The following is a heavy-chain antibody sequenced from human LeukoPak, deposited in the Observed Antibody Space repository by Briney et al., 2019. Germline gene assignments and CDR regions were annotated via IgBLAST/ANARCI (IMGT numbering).Heavy chain of an antibody. V-gene: IGHV1-69*13. J-gene: IGHJ4*02. CDR2: IIPMFRTA. CDR1: GGTFSSCA. D-gene: IGHD5-24*01. Sequence: SVKVSCKASGGTFSSCAITWVRQAPGQGLEWMGGIIPMFRTANYAQKFQGRVTITADESTSTAYMELSSLRSDDTAVYYCARDVIGDGFNSRDDYWGQGTLVTVSS. CDR3: ARDVIGDGFNSRDDY.